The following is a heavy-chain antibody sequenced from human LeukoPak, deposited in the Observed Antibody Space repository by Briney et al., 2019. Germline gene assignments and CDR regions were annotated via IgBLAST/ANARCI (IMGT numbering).Heavy chain of an antibody. CDR2: ISAYNGNT. Sequence: ASVKVSCKASGGTFSSYAISWVRQAPGQGLEWMGWISAYNGNTNYAQKLQGRVTMTTDTSTSTAYMELRSLRSDDTAVYYCARRYSSSCLDYWGQGTLVTVSS. CDR1: GGTFSSYA. V-gene: IGHV1-18*01. D-gene: IGHD6-13*01. CDR3: ARRYSSSCLDY. J-gene: IGHJ4*02.